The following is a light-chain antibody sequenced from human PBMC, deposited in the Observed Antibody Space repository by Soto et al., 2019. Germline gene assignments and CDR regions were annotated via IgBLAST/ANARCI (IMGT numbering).Light chain of an antibody. CDR2: RVI. J-gene: IGLJ3*02. Sequence: QSVLTQPASVSGSPGQSITISCTGSSSDIGRYDYVSWYQQLPGKAPKLIIYRVINRPSGISDRFSGSKSGNSASLSISGLQHEDDASYFCGSYTSATTGVFGGGTKLTVL. CDR3: GSYTSATTGV. CDR1: SSDIGRYDY. V-gene: IGLV2-14*03.